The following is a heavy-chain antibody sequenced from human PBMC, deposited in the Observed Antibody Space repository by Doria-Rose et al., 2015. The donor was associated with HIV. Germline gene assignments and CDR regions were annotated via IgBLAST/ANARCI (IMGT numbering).Heavy chain of an antibody. CDR2: MFADDVR. D-gene: IGHD6-13*01. CDR3: ARIKSSRWYHKYYFDF. J-gene: IGHJ4*02. CDR1: GVSLSSPGMG. V-gene: IGHV2-26*01. Sequence: QVQLVQSGPVLVKPTETLTLTCTVSGVSLSSPGMGVSWIRQPPGKALEWLANMFADDVRSYIASLKSRLTISRGTSKGQVVLTMTDMDPVDTATYYCARIKSSRWYHKYYFDFWGQGTLVIVPA.